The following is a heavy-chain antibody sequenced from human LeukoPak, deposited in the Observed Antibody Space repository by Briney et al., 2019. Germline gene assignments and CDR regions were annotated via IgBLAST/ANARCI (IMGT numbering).Heavy chain of an antibody. CDR3: ATDLYGGNVFDY. CDR1: GYTLTELS. CDR2: FDPEDGET. Sequence: GASVKVSCKVSGYTLTELSMHWVRQAPGKGLEWMGGFDPEDGETIYAQKFQGRVTMAEDTSTDTAYMELSSLRSEDTAVYYCATDLYGGNVFDYWGQGTPVTVSS. D-gene: IGHD4-23*01. J-gene: IGHJ4*02. V-gene: IGHV1-24*01.